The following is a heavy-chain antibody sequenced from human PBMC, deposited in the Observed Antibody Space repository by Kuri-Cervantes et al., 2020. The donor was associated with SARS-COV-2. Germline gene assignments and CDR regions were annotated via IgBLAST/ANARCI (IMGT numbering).Heavy chain of an antibody. CDR2: INHSGST. CDR1: GGSFSGYY. Sequence: SETLSLTCAVYGGSFSGYYWSWIREPPGKGLEWIGEINHSGSTNYNPSLKSRVTISVDTSKNQFSLKLSSVTAADTAVYYCARVGYYYYGMDVWGQVITVTVSS. V-gene: IGHV4-34*01. J-gene: IGHJ6*02. CDR3: ARVGYYYYGMDV.